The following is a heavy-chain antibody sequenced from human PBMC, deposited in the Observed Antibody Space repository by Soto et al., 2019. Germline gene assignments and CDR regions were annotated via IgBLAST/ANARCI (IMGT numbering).Heavy chain of an antibody. CDR2: IYHSGST. CDR1: GGSISSGGYS. D-gene: IGHD3-3*01. V-gene: IGHV4-30-2*01. CDR3: ASSHFTIFGVVDY. Sequence: LSLTCAVSGGSISSGGYSWSWIRQPPGKGLEWIGYIYHSGSTYYNPSLKSRVTISVDRSKNQFSLKLSSVTAADTAVYYCASSHFTIFGVVDYWGQGALVTVSS. J-gene: IGHJ4*02.